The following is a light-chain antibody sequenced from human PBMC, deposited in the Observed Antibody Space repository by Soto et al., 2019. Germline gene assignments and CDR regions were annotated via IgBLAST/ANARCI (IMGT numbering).Light chain of an antibody. CDR1: NIGSKS. J-gene: IGLJ1*01. Sequence: SYELTQPPSVSVAPGQTARITCGGNNIGSKSVHWYQQKPGQAPVLVVYDDSDRPSGIPERFSGSNSGNTATLTISRVEDGDEADYYCQVWDSSSDHPVFGTGTKVTVL. CDR2: DDS. CDR3: QVWDSSSDHPV. V-gene: IGLV3-21*02.